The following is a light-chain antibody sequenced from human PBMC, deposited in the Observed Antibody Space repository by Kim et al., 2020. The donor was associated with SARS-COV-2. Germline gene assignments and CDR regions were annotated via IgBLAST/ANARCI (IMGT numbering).Light chain of an antibody. V-gene: IGLV2-14*03. Sequence: QSALTQAASVSGSPGQSITISCTGTSSDIGDYNYVSRYQQCPGKAPKLLIYDVNKRPSGVSIRFSGSKSGNTASLTISRLRAEDEADYYCSSYTSSTTWVFGGGTQLTVL. J-gene: IGLJ3*02. CDR2: DVN. CDR1: SSDIGDYNY. CDR3: SSYTSSTTWV.